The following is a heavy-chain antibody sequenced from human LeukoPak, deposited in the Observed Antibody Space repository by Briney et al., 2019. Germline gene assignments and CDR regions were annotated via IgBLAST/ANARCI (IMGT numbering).Heavy chain of an antibody. V-gene: IGHV1-46*03. D-gene: IGHD5-24*01. J-gene: IGHJ4*02. Sequence: GASVKVSCKASAYTFTSYYIHWVRQAPGQGLEWMGIINPGGGSTTYAQKFQGRVTMTRDTSTNTVYMELSSLRSEDTAVYYCARRGDGYIANWGQGTLVTVSS. CDR2: INPGGGST. CDR3: ARRGDGYIAN. CDR1: AYTFTSYY.